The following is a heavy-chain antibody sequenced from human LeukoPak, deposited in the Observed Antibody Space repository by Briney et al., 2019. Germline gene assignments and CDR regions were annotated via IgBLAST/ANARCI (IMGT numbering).Heavy chain of an antibody. V-gene: IGHV1-69*06. CDR1: GGTFSSYA. J-gene: IGHJ4*02. CDR2: IIPILGTA. D-gene: IGHD2-21*02. CDR3: ARERTYCGGDCYSFDY. Sequence: SVKVSCKASGGTFSSYAISWVRQAPGQGLEWMGGIIPILGTANYAQKFQGRVTITADKSTSTAYMELSSLRSEDTAVYYCARERTYCGGDCYSFDYWGQGTLVTVSS.